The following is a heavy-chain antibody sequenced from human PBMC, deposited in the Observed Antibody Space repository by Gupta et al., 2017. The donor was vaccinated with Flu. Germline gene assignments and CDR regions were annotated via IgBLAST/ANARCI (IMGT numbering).Heavy chain of an antibody. CDR3: ARAENWNWFDP. CDR1: GGSISSYY. J-gene: IGHJ5*02. CDR2: IYYSGST. V-gene: IGHV4-59*01. Sequence: HVQLQESGPGLVKPSETLSLTCTVSGGSISSYYWSWIRQPPGKGLEWIGYIYYSGSTNYNPSLKSRVTISVEKSKNQFSLKRSYVNAADTAVYYWARAENWNWFDPWGQGTLVTVSS.